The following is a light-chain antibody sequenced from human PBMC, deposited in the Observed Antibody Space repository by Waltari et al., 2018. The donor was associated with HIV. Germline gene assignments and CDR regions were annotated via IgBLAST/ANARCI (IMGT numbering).Light chain of an antibody. CDR1: QSTSSW. Sequence: DSQLTQSPATLSAYVGDRVTITCRASQSTSSWLAWYQQKPGKAPNLLIYKASSLDNGVPSRFSGSGSGTEFTLTISSLQPDDFATYYCQQYDSYPLTFGGGTKVEIK. CDR3: QQYDSYPLT. CDR2: KAS. V-gene: IGKV1-5*03. J-gene: IGKJ4*01.